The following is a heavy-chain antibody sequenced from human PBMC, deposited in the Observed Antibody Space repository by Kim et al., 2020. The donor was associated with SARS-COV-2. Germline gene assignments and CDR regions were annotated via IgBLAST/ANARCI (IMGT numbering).Heavy chain of an antibody. Sequence: ASVKVSCKASGYTFTSYDINWVRQATGQGLEWMGWMNPNSGNTGYAQKFQGRVTMTRNTSISTAYMELSSLRSEDTAVYYCARMGTLRYFALGAFDIWGQGTMVTVSS. D-gene: IGHD3-9*01. CDR3: ARMGTLRYFALGAFDI. CDR1: GYTFTSYD. J-gene: IGHJ3*02. CDR2: MNPNSGNT. V-gene: IGHV1-8*01.